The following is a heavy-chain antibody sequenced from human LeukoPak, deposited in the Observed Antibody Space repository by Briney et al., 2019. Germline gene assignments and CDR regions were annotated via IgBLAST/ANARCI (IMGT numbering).Heavy chain of an antibody. CDR1: GFTFSSNA. V-gene: IGHV3-23*01. J-gene: IGHJ4*02. Sequence: GGSLRLSCAASGFTFSSNAMNWVRQAPGKGLEWVSGISGSGGNTYYADSVKGRFTISRDNSKNTLYLRMNSLRAEDTAVYYCARDGGSAMPFDYWGQGTLVTVSS. CDR3: ARDGGSAMPFDY. CDR2: ISGSGGNT. D-gene: IGHD2-2*01.